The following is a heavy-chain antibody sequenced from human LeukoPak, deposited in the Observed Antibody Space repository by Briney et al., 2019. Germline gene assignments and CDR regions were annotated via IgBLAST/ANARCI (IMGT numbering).Heavy chain of an antibody. D-gene: IGHD3-22*01. CDR3: ATSNYYYDSSGPKGFFDY. CDR1: GFTFSGSS. J-gene: IGHJ4*02. Sequence: GGSLRLSCAASGFTFSGSSMNWVRQAPGKGLEWVSHIDGSSGTIYYADSVKGRFTISRDNAKESLYLQMNSLRAEDTAVYYCATSNYYYDSSGPKGFFDYWGQGTLVTVSS. CDR2: IDGSSGTI. V-gene: IGHV3-48*04.